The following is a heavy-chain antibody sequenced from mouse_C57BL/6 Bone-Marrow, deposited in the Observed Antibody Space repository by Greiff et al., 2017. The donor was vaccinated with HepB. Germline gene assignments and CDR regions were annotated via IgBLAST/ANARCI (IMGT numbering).Heavy chain of an antibody. J-gene: IGHJ2*01. CDR1: GYTFTSYG. Sequence: QVQLKESGAELARPGASVKLSCKASGYTFTSYGISWVKQRTGQGLEWIGEIYPRSGNTYYNEKFKGKATLTADKSSSTAYMELRSPTSEDSAVYFCARLRDYPFDYWGQGTTLTVSS. V-gene: IGHV1-81*01. CDR2: IYPRSGNT. CDR3: ARLRDYPFDY. D-gene: IGHD2-4*01.